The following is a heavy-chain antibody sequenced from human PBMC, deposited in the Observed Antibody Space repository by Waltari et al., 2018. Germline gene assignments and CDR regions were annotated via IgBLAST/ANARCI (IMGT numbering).Heavy chain of an antibody. CDR1: GFIVRDHW. D-gene: IGHD3-9*01. J-gene: IGHJ4*02. CDR3: ARDHWFSLDL. Sequence: EEQVVESGGGWVQPGGSRRLPCVASGFIVRDHWMAWVRQAPGKELEWVAKIKKDGTEEMYVDSVKGRFTISKDNTKNSVFLQMNSLRAEDTAVYYCARDHWFSLDLWGQGTLVTVSS. CDR2: IKKDGTEE. V-gene: IGHV3-7*01.